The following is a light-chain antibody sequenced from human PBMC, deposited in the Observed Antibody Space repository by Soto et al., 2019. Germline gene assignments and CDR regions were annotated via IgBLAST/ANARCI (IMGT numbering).Light chain of an antibody. J-gene: IGKJ1*01. V-gene: IGKV3-20*01. CDR1: QSVSSGY. Sequence: EIVLTQSPGTLSLSPGERATLSCRASQSVSSGYLAWYQQKPGQAPRLLIYGATNRATGIPARFSGSGSGTDFTLTISSLEPEDVAVYYCQQYSDSRAFGQGTKVEIK. CDR3: QQYSDSRA. CDR2: GAT.